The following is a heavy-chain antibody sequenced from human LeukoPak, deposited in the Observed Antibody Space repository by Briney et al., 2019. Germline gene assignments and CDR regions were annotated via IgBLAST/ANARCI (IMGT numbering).Heavy chain of an antibody. CDR2: ISGSGGST. V-gene: IGHV3-23*01. CDR3: AKDRGRLYYDSSGCVDY. J-gene: IGHJ4*02. CDR1: GFTFSSYA. Sequence: GASLRLSCAASGFTFSSYAMSWVRQAPGKGLEWVSAISGSGGSTYYADSVKGRFTISRDNSKNTLYLQMNSLRAEDTAVYYCAKDRGRLYYDSSGCVDYWGQGTLVTVSS. D-gene: IGHD3-22*01.